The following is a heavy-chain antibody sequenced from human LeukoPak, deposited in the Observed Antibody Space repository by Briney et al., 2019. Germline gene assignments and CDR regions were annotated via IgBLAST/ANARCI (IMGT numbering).Heavy chain of an antibody. CDR2: IYYSGST. D-gene: IGHD5-18*01. J-gene: IGHJ4*02. CDR3: AREDTAMVTDGSFDY. CDR1: GGSISSYY. V-gene: IGHV4-59*12. Sequence: SETLSLTCTVSGGSISSYYWSWIRQPPGKGLEWIGYIYYSGSTNYNPSLKSRVTISVDTSKNQFSLKLSSVTAADTAVYYCAREDTAMVTDGSFDYWGQGTLVTVSS.